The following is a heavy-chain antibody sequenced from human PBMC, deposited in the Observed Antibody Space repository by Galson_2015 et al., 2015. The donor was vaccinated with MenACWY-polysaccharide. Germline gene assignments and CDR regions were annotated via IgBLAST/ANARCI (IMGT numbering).Heavy chain of an antibody. CDR2: ISKSSSNI. D-gene: IGHD3-22*01. V-gene: IGHV3-48*01. CDR1: GFTFSNYD. Sequence: SLRLSCAASGFTFSNYDMNWVRQAPGKGLEWVSYISKSSSNIYYPDSVKGRFTISRDNAKNTLDLQMNSLRAEDTAVYYCARDSPMESIGYSFDYWGQGTLVTVSS. J-gene: IGHJ4*02. CDR3: ARDSPMESIGYSFDY.